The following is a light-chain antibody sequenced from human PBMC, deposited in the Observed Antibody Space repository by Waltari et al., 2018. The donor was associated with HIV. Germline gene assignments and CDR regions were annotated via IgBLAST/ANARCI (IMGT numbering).Light chain of an antibody. Sequence: ILLPQSPGTLSLSPGARATLSCMASQSVTSGYLAWYQQKPGQAPRLLIYSTSKRATGIPDRFSGSGSGTDFSLTIDKLEPEDFGVYWCQQYGSSPYTFGRGTILEL. J-gene: IGKJ2*01. CDR3: QQYGSSPYT. CDR1: QSVTSGY. CDR2: STS. V-gene: IGKV3-20*01.